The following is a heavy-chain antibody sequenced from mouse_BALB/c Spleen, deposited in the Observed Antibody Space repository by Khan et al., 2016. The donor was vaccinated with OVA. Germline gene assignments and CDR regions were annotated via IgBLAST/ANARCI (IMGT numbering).Heavy chain of an antibody. J-gene: IGHJ3*01. V-gene: IGHV1-7*01. CDR1: GYTFTNYW. Sequence: VQLLESGAELAKPGASVKMSCKASGYTFTNYWMHWAKQRPGQGLEWIGYIDPTTGYTEYNQKFKDMFTLTADKSTRTASMQLSSLTSEDSAIYYCTSHGNTYTWIGYCGQGTLVTVSA. D-gene: IGHD1-1*01. CDR3: TSHGNTYTWIGY. CDR2: IDPTTGYT.